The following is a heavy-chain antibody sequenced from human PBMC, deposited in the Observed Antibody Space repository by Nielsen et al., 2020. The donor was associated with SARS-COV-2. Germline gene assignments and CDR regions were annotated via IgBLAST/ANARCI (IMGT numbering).Heavy chain of an antibody. CDR1: WVSVSFLSAA. D-gene: IGHD4-17*01. Sequence: QTLSLTLSISWVSVSFLSAACNSIRQSPSRGLEWLGRTYYRSKLYNDYAVSVKSRITINPDTSKNQFSLHLNSVTPEDTAVYYCARARGAYGDYYYYYYTDVWGKGTTVTVSS. CDR2: TYYRSKLYN. V-gene: IGHV6-1*01. J-gene: IGHJ6*03. CDR3: ARARGAYGDYYYYYYTDV.